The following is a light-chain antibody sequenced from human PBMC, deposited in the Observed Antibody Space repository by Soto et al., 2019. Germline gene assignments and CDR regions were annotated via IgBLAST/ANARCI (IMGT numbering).Light chain of an antibody. J-gene: IGKJ1*01. Sequence: EIVLTQSPGTLSLSPGERATLSCRASQSVSSSYLAWYQQKPGQAPRLLIYGAFSRASGIPDRFSGRGSGTDFTLTINRLEPEDFAVYYCQHYGTSPAWTFGQGTK. CDR2: GAF. CDR1: QSVSSSY. CDR3: QHYGTSPAWT. V-gene: IGKV3-20*01.